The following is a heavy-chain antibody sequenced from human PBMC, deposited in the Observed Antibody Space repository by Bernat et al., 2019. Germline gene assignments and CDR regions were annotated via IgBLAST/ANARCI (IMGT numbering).Heavy chain of an antibody. CDR3: ARALYDSWGRNAFDI. J-gene: IGHJ3*02. D-gene: IGHD3-22*01. Sequence: QVQLVQSGAEVKKPGASVKVSCKASGYTFTSYDINWVRQATGQGLEWMGWMNPNSGNTGYAQKFQGRVTMTRNNPISKAYMELSRLGSEDTAVYYCARALYDSWGRNAFDIRGQGTMVTVSS. V-gene: IGHV1-8*01. CDR1: GYTFTSYD. CDR2: MNPNSGNT.